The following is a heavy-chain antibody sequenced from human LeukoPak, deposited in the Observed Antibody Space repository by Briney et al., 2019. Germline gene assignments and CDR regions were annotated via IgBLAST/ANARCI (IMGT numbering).Heavy chain of an antibody. J-gene: IGHJ4*02. CDR2: ISGSGGST. CDR3: AKWAGAAAPRGYFDY. D-gene: IGHD2-2*01. Sequence: PGGSLRLSCAASGFTFSNYWMTWVRQAPGKGLEWVSAISGSGGSTYYADSVKGRFTISRDNSKNTLYLQMNSLRAEDTAVYYCAKWAGAAAPRGYFDYWGQGTLVTVSS. CDR1: GFTFSNYW. V-gene: IGHV3-23*01.